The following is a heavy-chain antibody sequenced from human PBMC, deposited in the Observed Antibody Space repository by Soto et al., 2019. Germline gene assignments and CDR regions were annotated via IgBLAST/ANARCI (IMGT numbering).Heavy chain of an antibody. CDR1: GYRFTSYW. Sequence: GESLKISCNGSGYRFTSYWISWVRQMPGKGLEWMGRIDPSDSYTNYSPSFQGHVTISADKSISTAYLQWSSLKASDTAMYYCARLRVAVAAPDAFDIWVQGTMVTVSS. CDR3: ARLRVAVAAPDAFDI. CDR2: IDPSDSYT. D-gene: IGHD6-19*01. V-gene: IGHV5-10-1*01. J-gene: IGHJ3*02.